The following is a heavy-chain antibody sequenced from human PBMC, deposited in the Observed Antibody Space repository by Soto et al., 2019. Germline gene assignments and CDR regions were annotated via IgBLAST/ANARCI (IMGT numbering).Heavy chain of an antibody. Sequence: GGSLRLSCAASGFTFSSYWMSWVRQAPGKGLEWVANIKQDGSEKYYVDSVKGRFTISRDNAKNSLYLQMNSLRAEDTAVYYCATTEEIVVVPAALDYWGQGTLVTVSS. D-gene: IGHD2-2*01. CDR2: IKQDGSEK. V-gene: IGHV3-7*01. J-gene: IGHJ4*02. CDR1: GFTFSSYW. CDR3: ATTEEIVVVPAALDY.